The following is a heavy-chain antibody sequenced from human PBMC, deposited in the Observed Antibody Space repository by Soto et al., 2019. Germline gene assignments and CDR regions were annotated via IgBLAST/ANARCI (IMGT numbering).Heavy chain of an antibody. CDR1: GYSFTNYG. J-gene: IGHJ6*03. CDR3: ARDRGVAPRVAGNTHYYYYMDV. CDR2: ISAFNGNT. V-gene: IGHV1-18*01. Sequence: QDQLVQSGVEVKKPGASVKVSCKDSGYSFTNYGITWVRQATGHGFEWMGWISAFNGNTNYAQKFQGRVTMTTDASTSTAYLELRSLRSHDTAVYYCARDRGVAPRVAGNTHYYYYMDVWCKGTTVPVSS. D-gene: IGHD6-19*01.